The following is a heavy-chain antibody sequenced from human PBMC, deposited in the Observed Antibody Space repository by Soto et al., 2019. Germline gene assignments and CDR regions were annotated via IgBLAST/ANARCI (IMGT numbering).Heavy chain of an antibody. CDR3: ARALTGYGRDV. CDR1: RYIFTNYG. Sequence: QVQLVQSGVEVREPGASVKVSCKAVRYIFTNYGVSWVRQATGQGLEWMGWITTYNGNTEYAQKFQGRDTMTTDASTSTDYMELGSLRSDDTAIYYGARALTGYGRDVWGQGTKVTVSS. J-gene: IGHJ6*02. CDR2: ITTYNGNT. V-gene: IGHV1-18*01.